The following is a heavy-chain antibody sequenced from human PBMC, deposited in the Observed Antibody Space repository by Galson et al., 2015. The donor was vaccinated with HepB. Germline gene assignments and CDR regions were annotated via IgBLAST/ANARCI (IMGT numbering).Heavy chain of an antibody. Sequence: SLRLSCAASGFTFSSYGMHWVRQAPGKGLEWVAVIWYDGSNKYYADSVKGRFTISRDNSKNTLYLQMNSLRAEDTAVYYCAREGIAVYAFDIWGQGTMVTVSS. J-gene: IGHJ3*02. CDR2: IWYDGSNK. D-gene: IGHD6-19*01. CDR1: GFTFSSYG. V-gene: IGHV3-33*01. CDR3: AREGIAVYAFDI.